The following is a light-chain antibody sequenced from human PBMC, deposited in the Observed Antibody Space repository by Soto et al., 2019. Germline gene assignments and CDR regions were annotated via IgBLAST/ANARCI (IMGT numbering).Light chain of an antibody. Sequence: EIVLTQSPGTLSLSPGERATLSCRASQTVTSSDLAWFQQRPGQAPRLLFYGASSRATGIADRFSGRESGTDVTLCTSRLEPEDFAVYYCQQYSASPRTFGQGTKVDIK. J-gene: IGKJ1*01. CDR1: QTVTSSD. CDR3: QQYSASPRT. V-gene: IGKV3-20*01. CDR2: GAS.